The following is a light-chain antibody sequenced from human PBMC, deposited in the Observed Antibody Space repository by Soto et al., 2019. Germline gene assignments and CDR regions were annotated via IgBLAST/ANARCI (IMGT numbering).Light chain of an antibody. CDR2: DVS. J-gene: IGLJ2*01. Sequence: QSALTQPASVSGSPGQSITNSCTGSSSDVGGYKYVSWYQQHPGKAPKLMIFDVSNRPSGVSNRFSGSKSGNTASLTISGLQAEDEGDYYCCSYTGGTTLVCGGGTKLTVL. V-gene: IGLV2-14*03. CDR1: SSDVGGYKY. CDR3: CSYTGGTTLV.